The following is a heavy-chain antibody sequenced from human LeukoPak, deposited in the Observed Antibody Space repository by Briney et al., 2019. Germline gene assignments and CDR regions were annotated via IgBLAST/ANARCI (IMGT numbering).Heavy chain of an antibody. CDR2: IYTSGST. J-gene: IGHJ6*03. D-gene: IGHD5-12*01. CDR1: GGSISIYY. V-gene: IGHV4-4*07. CDR3: ARDADIVATINYMDV. Sequence: SETLSLTCTVSGGSISIYYWSCIRQPAGKGLGWIGRIYTSGSTNYNPSLKSRVTMSVDTSKNQFSLKLSSVTAADTAVYYCARDADIVATINYMDVWGKGTTVTVSS.